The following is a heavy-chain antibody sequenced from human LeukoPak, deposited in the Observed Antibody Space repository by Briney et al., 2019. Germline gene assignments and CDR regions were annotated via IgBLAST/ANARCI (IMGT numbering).Heavy chain of an antibody. CDR2: ISWNSGTI. CDR3: AKGIGAAGPDY. Sequence: PGGSLRLSWAGSGFAFDDCAMHRVRQVPGKGLEWVSCISWNSGTIGYADSVKGRFTISRDNAKKSLYLQMNSLRPEDTAFYYCAKGIGAAGPDYWGQGTLVSVSS. CDR1: GFAFDDCA. D-gene: IGHD6-13*01. J-gene: IGHJ4*02. V-gene: IGHV3-9*01.